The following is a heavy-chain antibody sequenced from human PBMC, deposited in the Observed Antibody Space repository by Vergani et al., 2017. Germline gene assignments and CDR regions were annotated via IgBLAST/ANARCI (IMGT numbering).Heavy chain of an antibody. J-gene: IGHJ5*02. CDR1: GGSISSYY. V-gene: IGHV4-59*01. CDR3: ARKDSSSWYGGGNWFDP. Sequence: QVQLQESGPGLVKPSETLSLTCTVSGGSISSYYWSWIRQPPGKGLEWIGYIYYSGSTNYNPSLKSRVTISVDTSKNQFSLKLSSVTAVDTAVYYCARKDSSSWYGGGNWFDPWGQGTLVTVSS. CDR2: IYYSGST. D-gene: IGHD6-13*01.